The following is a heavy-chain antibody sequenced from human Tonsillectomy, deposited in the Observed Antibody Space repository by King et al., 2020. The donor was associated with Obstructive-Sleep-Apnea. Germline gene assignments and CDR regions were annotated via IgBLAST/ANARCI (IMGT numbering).Heavy chain of an antibody. CDR2: IYYNYNT. V-gene: IGHV4-39*07. CDR1: GGSISSSHSY. D-gene: IGHD6-13*01. J-gene: IGHJ4*02. Sequence: LQLLESGPGLVKPSETLSLTCIVSGGSISSSHSYWGWIIQPPGKGLEWIGNIYYNYNTYYSPSLRSRVAMSIDTSKTQFSLKLRSVTAADTAVYYCARRSVATAGSFDYWGLGTQVTVSS. CDR3: ARRSVATAGSFDY.